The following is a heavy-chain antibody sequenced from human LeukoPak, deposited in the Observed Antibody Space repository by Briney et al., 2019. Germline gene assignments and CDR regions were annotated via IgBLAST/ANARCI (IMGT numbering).Heavy chain of an antibody. D-gene: IGHD5-18*01. Sequence: PSETLSLTCTVSGGSISSSSYYWGWIRQPPGKGLEWIGSIYYSGSTYYNPSLKSRVTISVDTSKNQFSLKLSSVTAADTAVYYCARFSYGFPLDYWGQGTLVTVSS. CDR3: ARFSYGFPLDY. J-gene: IGHJ4*02. CDR2: IYYSGST. CDR1: GGSISSSSYY. V-gene: IGHV4-39*01.